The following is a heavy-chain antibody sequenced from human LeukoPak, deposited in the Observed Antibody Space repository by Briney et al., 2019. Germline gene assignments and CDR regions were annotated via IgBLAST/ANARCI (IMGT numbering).Heavy chain of an antibody. Sequence: PGGSLRLSCAASGFTFDDYAMHWVRQAPGKGLEWVSGISWNSGSIGYADSVKGRFTISRDNAKDSLYLQMNSLRAEDTALYYCAKDIAYDSSGYYFDYWGQGTLVTVSS. D-gene: IGHD3-22*01. CDR2: ISWNSGSI. CDR3: AKDIAYDSSGYYFDY. CDR1: GFTFDDYA. V-gene: IGHV3-9*01. J-gene: IGHJ4*02.